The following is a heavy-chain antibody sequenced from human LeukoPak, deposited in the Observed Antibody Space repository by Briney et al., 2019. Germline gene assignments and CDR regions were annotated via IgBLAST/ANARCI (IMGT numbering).Heavy chain of an antibody. CDR1: GGSISSYY. Sequence: SETLSLTCTVSGGSISSYYWSWIRQPPGKGLEWIGYIYYSGTTSYKPSLRSRVTMSVDMSKNQFSLRLNSVTAADTAVYYCARMGAIAGASANPDHWGQGTLVTVSS. D-gene: IGHD4/OR15-4a*01. V-gene: IGHV4-59*01. CDR2: IYYSGTT. J-gene: IGHJ4*02. CDR3: ARMGAIAGASANPDH.